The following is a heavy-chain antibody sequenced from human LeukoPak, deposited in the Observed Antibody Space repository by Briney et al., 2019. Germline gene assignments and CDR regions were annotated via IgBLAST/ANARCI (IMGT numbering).Heavy chain of an antibody. J-gene: IGHJ3*02. D-gene: IGHD2-21*01. CDR1: GYTFTSYG. Sequence: ASVKVSCKASGYTFTSYGISWVRQAPGQGLEWMGWISAYNGNTNYAQKLQGRVTMTTDTSTSTAYMELRSLRSDDTAVYYCARDHTRSGHHVAVIAFDIWGQGTMVTVSS. V-gene: IGHV1-18*01. CDR3: ARDHTRSGHHVAVIAFDI. CDR2: ISAYNGNT.